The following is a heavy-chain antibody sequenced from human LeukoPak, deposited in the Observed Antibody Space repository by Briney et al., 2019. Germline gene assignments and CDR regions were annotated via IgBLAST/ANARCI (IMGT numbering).Heavy chain of an antibody. V-gene: IGHV4-31*03. D-gene: IGHD6-13*01. Sequence: SQTLSLTCTVSGGSISSGGYYWSWVRQHPEKGLEWIGYIYYSGTAYYNPSLKSRVTISVDRSKNQFSLKLSSVTAADTAVYYCARNSGYSSSSDYFDYWGQGTLVTVSS. J-gene: IGHJ4*02. CDR1: GGSISSGGYY. CDR2: IYYSGTA. CDR3: ARNSGYSSSSDYFDY.